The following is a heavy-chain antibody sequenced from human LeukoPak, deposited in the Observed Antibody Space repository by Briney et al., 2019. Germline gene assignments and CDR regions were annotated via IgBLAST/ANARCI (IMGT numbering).Heavy chain of an antibody. CDR3: ARGEMAFDY. CDR2: IIPIFGTA. Sequence: ASVKVSCKASGGTFSSYAISWVRQAPGQGLEWMGGIIPIFGTANYAQKLQGRVTMTTDTSTSTAYMELRSLRSDDTAVYYCARGEMAFDYWGQGTLVTVSS. CDR1: GGTFSSYA. D-gene: IGHD5-24*01. J-gene: IGHJ4*02. V-gene: IGHV1-69*05.